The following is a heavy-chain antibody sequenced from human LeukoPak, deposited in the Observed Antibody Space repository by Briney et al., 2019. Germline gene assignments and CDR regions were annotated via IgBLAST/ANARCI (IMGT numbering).Heavy chain of an antibody. CDR2: ISAYNGNT. CDR1: GYTFTSYG. V-gene: IGHV1-18*01. D-gene: IGHD1-26*01. Sequence: ASVKVSCKASGYTFTSYGISWVRQAPGQGLEWMGWISAYNGNTNYAQKLQGRVTMTTDTSTSTAYMELRSLRSEDTAVYYCATDPSRGGSYEVGEDYWGQGTLVTVSS. J-gene: IGHJ4*02. CDR3: ATDPSRGGSYEVGEDY.